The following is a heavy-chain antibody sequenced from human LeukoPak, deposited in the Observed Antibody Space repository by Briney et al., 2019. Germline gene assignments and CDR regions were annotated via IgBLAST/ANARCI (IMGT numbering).Heavy chain of an antibody. D-gene: IGHD4-23*01. V-gene: IGHV3-30-3*01. J-gene: IGHJ3*02. CDR3: ARERWYDAFYI. Sequence: GRSLSLFCAASGFTFSSYAMHWVRQAPGKGLEWVAVISYDGSNKYYADSVKGRFTISRDNSKNTLYLQMNSLRAEDTAVYYCARERWYDAFYIWGQGTMVTVSS. CDR1: GFTFSSYA. CDR2: ISYDGSNK.